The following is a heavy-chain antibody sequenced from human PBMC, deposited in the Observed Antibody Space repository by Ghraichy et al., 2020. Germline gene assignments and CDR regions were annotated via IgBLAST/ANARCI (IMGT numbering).Heavy chain of an antibody. D-gene: IGHD3-22*01. Sequence: ASVKVSCKASGYTFTTYGMSWVRQAPGQGLEWMGWINTNTGNPTYAQGFTGRFVFSLDTSVSTAYLQISSLEAEDTAVYYCARKCYYNGRGYWAFDYWGQGTLVTVSS. CDR1: GYTFTTYG. CDR3: ARKCYYNGRGYWAFDY. V-gene: IGHV7-4-1*02. J-gene: IGHJ4*02. CDR2: INTNTGNP.